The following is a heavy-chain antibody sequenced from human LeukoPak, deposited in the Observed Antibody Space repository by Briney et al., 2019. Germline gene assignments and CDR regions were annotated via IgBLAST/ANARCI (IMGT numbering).Heavy chain of an antibody. CDR2: IYYSGST. CDR3: ARANRYYDFSSGLGYLYYMDV. J-gene: IGHJ6*03. Sequence: KPSETLSLTCTVSGGSISSSSYYWGWIRQPPGKGLEWIGSIYYSGSTYYNPSLKSRVTISVDTSKNQFSLKLSSVTAADTAVYYCARANRYYDFSSGLGYLYYMDVWGKGTTVTVSS. CDR1: GGSISSSSYY. V-gene: IGHV4-39*07. D-gene: IGHD3-3*01.